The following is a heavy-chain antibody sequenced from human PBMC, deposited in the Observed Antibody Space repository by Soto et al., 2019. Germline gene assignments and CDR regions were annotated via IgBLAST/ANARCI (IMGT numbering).Heavy chain of an antibody. CDR1: GDSITAYS. D-gene: IGHD3-22*01. J-gene: IGHJ4*02. CDR2: VHYTGST. CDR3: AREGGYDSRSHYHFYLDY. Sequence: QVQLQESGPGLVRPSETLSLTCTVSGDSITAYSWSWIRQPPGKGLEWIGYVHYTGSTNYNPSLKSRVTISADTSKTRFSLKVYSLTAADTAVYYCAREGGYDSRSHYHFYLDYWGQGTLVTVSS. V-gene: IGHV4-59*01.